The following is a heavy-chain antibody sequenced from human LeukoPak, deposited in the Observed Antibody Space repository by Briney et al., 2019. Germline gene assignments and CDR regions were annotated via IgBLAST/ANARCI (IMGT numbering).Heavy chain of an antibody. CDR1: GGALISGVYY. J-gene: IGHJ5*02. CDR2: IYHSGTP. D-gene: IGHD6-13*01. Sequence: SETLSLTCTVSGGALISGVYYWTWIRQPPGRGLGGIGNIYHSGTPYYNPSLKSRVTLSVDRSKNQFSLKMTSVTAADTAVYYCARDNIPVAGTGLSWFDPWGQGTLVTVSS. V-gene: IGHV4-30-2*01. CDR3: ARDNIPVAGTGLSWFDP.